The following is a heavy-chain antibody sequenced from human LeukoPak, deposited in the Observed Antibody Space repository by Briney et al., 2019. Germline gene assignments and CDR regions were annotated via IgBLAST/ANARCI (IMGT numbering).Heavy chain of an antibody. CDR3: ARGYLGIFDYYYYMDV. V-gene: IGHV1-8*03. D-gene: IGHD3-9*01. CDR2: MNPNSGNT. CDR1: GYTFTSYD. J-gene: IGHJ6*03. Sequence: ASVKVSCKASGYTFTSYDINWVRQATGQGLEWMGWMNPNSGNTGYAQKFQGRVTITRNTSISTAYMELSSLRSEDTAVYYCARGYLGIFDYYYYMDVWGKGTTATVSS.